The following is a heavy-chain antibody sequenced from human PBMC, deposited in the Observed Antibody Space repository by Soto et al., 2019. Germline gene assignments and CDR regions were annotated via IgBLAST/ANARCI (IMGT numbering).Heavy chain of an antibody. V-gene: IGHV3-30*18. CDR1: GFSISSYG. CDR2: VAYDGSYQ. J-gene: IGHJ5*02. Sequence: QVQLVESGGGVVQPGRSLRLSCAASGFSISSYGMHWVRQTPGKGLQWVAVVAYDGSYQHYADSVKGRFTISRDISKNTLFLEMDSLKPEDTAVYYCAKDHVNSGPSPDWLDPWSQGTLVTVSS. D-gene: IGHD6-19*01. CDR3: AKDHVNSGPSPDWLDP.